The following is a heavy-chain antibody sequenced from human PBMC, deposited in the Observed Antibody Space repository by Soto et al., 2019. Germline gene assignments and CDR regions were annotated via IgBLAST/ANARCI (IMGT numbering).Heavy chain of an antibody. Sequence: GGSLRLSCAASGFTFSSYAMHWVRQAPGKGLEWVAVISYDGSNKYYADSVKGRFTISRDNSKNTLYLQMNSLRAEDTAVYYCARVSLTTMIVVGSLDYWGQGTLVTVSS. V-gene: IGHV3-30-3*01. CDR3: ARVSLTTMIVVGSLDY. D-gene: IGHD3-22*01. CDR2: ISYDGSNK. J-gene: IGHJ4*02. CDR1: GFTFSSYA.